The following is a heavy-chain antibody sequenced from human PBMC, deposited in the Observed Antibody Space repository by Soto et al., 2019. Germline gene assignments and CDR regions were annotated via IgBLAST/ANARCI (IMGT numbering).Heavy chain of an antibody. D-gene: IGHD2-21*01. CDR2: ITPFVDTS. CDR3: ASTSYCNGSSCYSRHYYGMDV. V-gene: IGHV1-69*06. Sequence: QVRLVQSGAEVKKPGSSVKVSCKVSGGTFSKYSLSWVRQTPGQGLEWMGGITPFVDTSNYAQRFLGRVTITADNSPNTAFLEVRGLKSEDPAFYFCASTSYCNGSSCYSRHYYGMDVWGQGTTVTVSS. CDR1: GGTFSKYS. J-gene: IGHJ6*02.